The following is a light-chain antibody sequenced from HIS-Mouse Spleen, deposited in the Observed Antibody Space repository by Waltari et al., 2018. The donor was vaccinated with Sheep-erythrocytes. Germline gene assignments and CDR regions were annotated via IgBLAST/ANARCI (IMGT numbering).Light chain of an antibody. V-gene: IGKV1-33*01. CDR3: QQYDNLLT. J-gene: IGKJ4*01. CDR2: DAS. Sequence: DIQMTQSPSSLSASVGDRVTITCHASQDISNYLNWYQQKPGKAPKLLIYDASNFETGVPSRFSGSGSGTDFTFTISSLQPEDIATYYCQQYDNLLTFGGGTKVEIK. CDR1: QDISNY.